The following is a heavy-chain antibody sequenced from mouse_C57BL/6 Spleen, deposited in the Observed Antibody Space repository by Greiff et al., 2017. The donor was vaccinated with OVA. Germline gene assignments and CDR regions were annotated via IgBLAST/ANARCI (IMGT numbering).Heavy chain of an antibody. D-gene: IGHD2-1*01. J-gene: IGHJ3*01. V-gene: IGHV1-52*01. Sequence: QVQLQQPGAELVRPGSSVKLSCKASGYTFTSYWMHWVKQRPIQGLEWIGNIDPSDSETHYNQKFKDKATLTVDKSSSTAYMQLSSLTSEDSAVYYYARAGYGNRSWFAYWGQGTLVTVSA. CDR3: ARAGYGNRSWFAY. CDR2: IDPSDSET. CDR1: GYTFTSYW.